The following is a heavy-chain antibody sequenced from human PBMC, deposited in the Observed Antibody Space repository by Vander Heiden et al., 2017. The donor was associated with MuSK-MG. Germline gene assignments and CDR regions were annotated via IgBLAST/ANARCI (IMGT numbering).Heavy chain of an antibody. CDR2: INHSGST. J-gene: IGHJ5*02. CDR3: ARGDYDFWSGYLDNWFDP. V-gene: IGHV4-34*01. D-gene: IGHD3-3*01. Sequence: QVQLQQWGAGLLKPSAPLSLTCAVYGGSFSGYYWSWIRQPPGKGLEWIGEINHSGSTNYNPSLKSRVTISVDTSKNQFSLKLSSVTAADTAVYYCARGDYDFWSGYLDNWFDPWGQGTLVTVSS. CDR1: GGSFSGYY.